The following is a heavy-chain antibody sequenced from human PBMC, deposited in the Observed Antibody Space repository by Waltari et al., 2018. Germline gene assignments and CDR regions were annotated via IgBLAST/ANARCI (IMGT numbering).Heavy chain of an antibody. J-gene: IGHJ4*02. CDR2: ARGKANSYST. D-gene: IGHD5-12*01. CDR1: GFTFSDHF. V-gene: IGHV3-72*01. CDR3: ARISIVATD. Sequence: EVRLMESGGGLVQPGGSPRLSCAASGFTFSDHFFTWVRQAPGKGLEWVGRARGKANSYSTEYAPSVKDRFTISRDDSRNSLYLQMNSLKTEDTAVYYCARISIVATDWGQGTLVTVSS.